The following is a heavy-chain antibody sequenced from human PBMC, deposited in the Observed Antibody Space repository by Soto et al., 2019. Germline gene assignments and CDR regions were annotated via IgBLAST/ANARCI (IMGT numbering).Heavy chain of an antibody. CDR2: ISYDGSDK. J-gene: IGHJ5*02. CDR3: AKSLFYYYVGGRDRLSFRARGSCDP. V-gene: IGHV3-30*18. D-gene: IGHD3-16*02. CDR1: GFTFSSYG. Sequence: GGSLRLSCAGSGFTFSSYGMHWVRQAPGKGLEWVAVISYDGSDKYYGDSVKGRFTISRDDSKNTLYLQMNSLRVEDTAIYYCAKSLFYYYVGGRDRLSFRARGSCDP.